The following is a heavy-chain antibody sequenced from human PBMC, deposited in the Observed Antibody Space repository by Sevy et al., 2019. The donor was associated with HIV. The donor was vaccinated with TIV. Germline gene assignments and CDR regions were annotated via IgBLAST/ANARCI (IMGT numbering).Heavy chain of an antibody. D-gene: IGHD1-1*01. CDR3: VRGGSDAFDL. V-gene: IGHV3-13*04. J-gene: IGHJ3*01. CDR1: GFTFSSYD. Sequence: GGSLRLSCAASGFTFSSYDMHWVRHSIGKGLEWVSAIGTVGETRYADSVRGRLTISRENTKKSLYLQMNNLRGGDTAMYYCVRGGSDAFDLWGQWTMVTASS. CDR2: IGTVGET.